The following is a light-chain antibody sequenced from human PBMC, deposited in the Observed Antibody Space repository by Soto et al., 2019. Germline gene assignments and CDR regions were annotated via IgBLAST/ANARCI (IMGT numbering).Light chain of an antibody. V-gene: IGLV3-21*04. Sequence: SYELTQPPSVSVAPEKTTTITCGGNNIGDKRVHWYRQKPGQAPVLLISYDRDRPSGIPERFSGSNSGNMATLTISRVEAGDEADYYCQVWDIMTDNYVFGGGTKLTVL. CDR2: YDR. J-gene: IGLJ1*01. CDR3: QVWDIMTDNYV. CDR1: NIGDKR.